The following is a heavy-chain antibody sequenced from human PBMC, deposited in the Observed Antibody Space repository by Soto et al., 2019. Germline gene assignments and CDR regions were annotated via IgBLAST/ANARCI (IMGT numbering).Heavy chain of an antibody. CDR1: GFTFSSYA. D-gene: IGHD6-6*01. J-gene: IGHJ4*02. Sequence: GGSLRLSCAASGFTFSSYAMSWVRQAPGKGLEWVSAISGSGGSTYYADSVKGRFTISRDNSKNTLYLQMNSLRAEDTAVYYCAKSIFLGLLPYISSSDYWGQGTLVTVSS. CDR2: ISGSGGST. CDR3: AKSIFLGLLPYISSSDY. V-gene: IGHV3-23*01.